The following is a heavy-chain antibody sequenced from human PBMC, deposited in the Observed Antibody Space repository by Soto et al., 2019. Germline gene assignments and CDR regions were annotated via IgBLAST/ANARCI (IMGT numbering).Heavy chain of an antibody. J-gene: IGHJ4*02. CDR2: ISAYNGNT. CDR3: ARRYCSGGSCYQVAFDY. CDR1: GYTFTNYG. Sequence: AASVKVSCKTSGYTFTNYGISWVRQAPGQGLEWMGWISAYNGNTNYAQKLQDRVTMTTDTSTSTAYMELRSLSSDDTAVYYCARRYCSGGSCYQVAFDYWGQGTLVTVSS. V-gene: IGHV1-18*01. D-gene: IGHD2-15*01.